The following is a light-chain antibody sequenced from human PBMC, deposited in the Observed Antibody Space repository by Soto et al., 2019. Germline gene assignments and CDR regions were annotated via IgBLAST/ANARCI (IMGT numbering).Light chain of an antibody. Sequence: DIQMTQSPSSLSASVGDRVTITCRASQSISNSLNWYQQKPGKAPKLLIYAASSLQSGVPSRFSGSGSGTDFTLTISSLQPEDFATYYCQQSYSTPKITFGQGTRLEIK. V-gene: IGKV1-39*01. CDR1: QSISNS. CDR3: QQSYSTPKIT. CDR2: AAS. J-gene: IGKJ5*01.